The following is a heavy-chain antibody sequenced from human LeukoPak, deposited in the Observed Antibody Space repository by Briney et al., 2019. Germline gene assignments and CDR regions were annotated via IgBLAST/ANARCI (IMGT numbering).Heavy chain of an antibody. CDR1: GFTFSSYW. CDR3: ARVTTEMATISAVFDY. J-gene: IGHJ4*02. CDR2: INSDGSST. D-gene: IGHD5-24*01. Sequence: PGGSLRLSCAASGFTFSSYWMHWVRQAPGKGLGWVSRINSDGSSTIYADSVKGRFTISRDNAKNTLYLQMNSLRAEDTAVYYCARVTTEMATISAVFDYWGQGTLVTVSS. V-gene: IGHV3-74*01.